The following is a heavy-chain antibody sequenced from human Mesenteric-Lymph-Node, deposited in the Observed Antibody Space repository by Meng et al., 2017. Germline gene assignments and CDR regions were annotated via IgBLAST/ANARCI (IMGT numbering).Heavy chain of an antibody. D-gene: IGHD3-10*01. J-gene: IGHJ5*02. V-gene: IGHV1-69*05. Sequence: SVKVSCKASGGTFSSYAISWVRQAPGQGLEWMGGIIPIFGTANYAQKFQGRVTITTDESTSTAYMELSSLRSEDTAVYYCARGTDVRDYYGSGSPLGNWFDPWGQGTLVTVSS. CDR1: GGTFSSYA. CDR2: IIPIFGTA. CDR3: ARGTDVRDYYGSGSPLGNWFDP.